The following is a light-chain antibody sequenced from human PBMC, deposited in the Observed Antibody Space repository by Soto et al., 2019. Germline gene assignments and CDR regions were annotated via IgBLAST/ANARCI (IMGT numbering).Light chain of an antibody. CDR3: MQRIEFPWT. CDR2: TLY. Sequence: DIVMTQTPLSLPVTPGEPASISCRSSQSLLDSDDGNTYLDWYLQKPGQSTQILIYTLYYRGSGATNRVSGSGSGYDFTMKISWVEAEDFGGSYCMQRIEFPWTFGQGTKLEIK. V-gene: IGKV2-40*01. J-gene: IGKJ2*01. CDR1: QSLLDSDDGNTY.